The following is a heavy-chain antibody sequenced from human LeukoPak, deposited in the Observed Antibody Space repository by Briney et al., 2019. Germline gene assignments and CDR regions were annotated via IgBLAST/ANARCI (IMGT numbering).Heavy chain of an antibody. Sequence: GASVKVSCKVSGYTLTELSMHWVRQAPGKGLEWMGGFDPEDGETIYAQKFQGRVTMTEDTSTDTAYMELSSLRSEDTAVYYCARDRGYYDSSGYYFDYWGQGTLVTVSS. CDR1: GYTLTELS. J-gene: IGHJ4*02. D-gene: IGHD3-22*01. V-gene: IGHV1-24*01. CDR3: ARDRGYYDSSGYYFDY. CDR2: FDPEDGET.